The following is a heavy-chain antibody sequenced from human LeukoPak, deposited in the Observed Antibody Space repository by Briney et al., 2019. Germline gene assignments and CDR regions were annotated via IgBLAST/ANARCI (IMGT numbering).Heavy chain of an antibody. J-gene: IGHJ4*02. Sequence: PGGSLRLSCAASGFTFSSYWMHWVRQAPGKGLEWVSSISSSSSYIYYADSVKGRFTISRDNAKNSLYLQMNSLRAEDTAVYYCARDGIAVASDFDYWGQGTLVTVSS. CDR1: GFTFSSYW. CDR3: ARDGIAVASDFDY. D-gene: IGHD6-19*01. V-gene: IGHV3-21*01. CDR2: ISSSSSYI.